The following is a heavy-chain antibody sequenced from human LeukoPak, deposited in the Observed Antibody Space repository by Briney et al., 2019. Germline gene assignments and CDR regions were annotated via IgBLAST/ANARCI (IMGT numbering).Heavy chain of an antibody. V-gene: IGHV4-34*01. CDR1: GGSFSGYY. Sequence: SETLSLTCAVYGGSFSGYYWSWIRQPPGKGLEWIGEINHSGSTNYNPSLKSRVTISVDTSKNQFSLKLSSVTAADTAVYYCARRGSHYYGSGSPTLSYYYYMDVWGKGTTVTISS. J-gene: IGHJ6*03. CDR2: INHSGST. CDR3: ARRGSHYYGSGSPTLSYYYYMDV. D-gene: IGHD3-10*01.